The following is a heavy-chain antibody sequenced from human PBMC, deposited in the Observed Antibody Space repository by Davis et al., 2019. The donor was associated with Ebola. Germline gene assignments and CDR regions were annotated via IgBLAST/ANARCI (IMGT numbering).Heavy chain of an antibody. CDR2: INPSGGST. CDR3: ARAAIDY. J-gene: IGHJ4*02. V-gene: IGHV1-46*01. Sequence: AASVKVSCKASGGTFSSYTISWVRQAPGQGLEWMGIINPSGGSTSYAQKFQGRVTMTRDTSTSTVYMELSSLRSEDTAVYYCARAAIDYWGQGTLVTVSS. CDR1: GGTFSSYT. D-gene: IGHD6-25*01.